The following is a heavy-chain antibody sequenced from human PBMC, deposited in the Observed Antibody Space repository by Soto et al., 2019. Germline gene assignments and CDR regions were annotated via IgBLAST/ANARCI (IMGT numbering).Heavy chain of an antibody. Sequence: EVQLLESGGGLVQPGGSLRLACATSGFTFSSYAMNWVRQALGKGLEWVSGISGSGGSTYYADSVKGRFPISRDNSKNTLYMQMNSLRAEDTAVYYCAKEEGSCSGGTCYSSFDYWGQGTLVTVSS. CDR3: AKEEGSCSGGTCYSSFDY. CDR1: GFTFSSYA. J-gene: IGHJ4*02. D-gene: IGHD2-15*01. CDR2: ISGSGGST. V-gene: IGHV3-23*01.